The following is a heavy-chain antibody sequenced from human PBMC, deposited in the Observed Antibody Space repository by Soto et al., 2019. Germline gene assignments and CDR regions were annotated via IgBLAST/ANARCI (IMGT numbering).Heavy chain of an antibody. V-gene: IGHV4-34*01. CDR3: ARDHDFWRGYYFDY. CDR1: GGSFSGYY. D-gene: IGHD3-3*01. CDR2: INHSGST. Sequence: SETLSLTCAVYGGSFSGYYWSWIRQPPGKGLEWIGEINHSGSTNYNPSLKSRVTISVDTSKNQFSLKLSSVTAADTAVYYCARDHDFWRGYYFDYWVQGTLVTVSS. J-gene: IGHJ4*02.